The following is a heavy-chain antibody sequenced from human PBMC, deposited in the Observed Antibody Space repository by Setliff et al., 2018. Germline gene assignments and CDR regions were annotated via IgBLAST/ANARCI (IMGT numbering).Heavy chain of an antibody. CDR3: TRSRGPRVVLAVDFDF. CDR1: GFRFTSFG. D-gene: IGHD3-16*01. CDR2: ISPYSGES. J-gene: IGHJ4*02. Sequence: GASVKVSCKTSGFRFTSFGFSWVRQAPGQGLEWMGWISPYSGESNYAQKFQDRLTVTADTSTKTIYMELRSLTSDDTAVYFCTRSRGPRVVLAVDFDFWGQGTLVTVSS. V-gene: IGHV1-18*04.